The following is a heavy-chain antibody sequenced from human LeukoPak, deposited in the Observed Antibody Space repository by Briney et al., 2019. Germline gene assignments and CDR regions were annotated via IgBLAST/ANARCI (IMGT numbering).Heavy chain of an antibody. J-gene: IGHJ4*02. Sequence: GASVKVSCKASGYTFTSYDINWVRQAPGKGLEWMGLVDPEDGETIYAEKFQGRVTITADTSTDTAYMELSSLRSEDTAAYYCATEAKLLHFDSWGQGTLVTVSS. CDR2: VDPEDGET. D-gene: IGHD2-15*01. CDR1: GYTFTSYD. CDR3: ATEAKLLHFDS. V-gene: IGHV1-69-2*01.